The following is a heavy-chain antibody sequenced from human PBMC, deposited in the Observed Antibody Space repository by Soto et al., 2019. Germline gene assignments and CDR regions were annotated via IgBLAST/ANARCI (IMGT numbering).Heavy chain of an antibody. J-gene: IGHJ6*02. Sequence: QMQLVQSGPEVKKPGTSVKVSCKASGFTFTSSAVQWVRQARGQRLEWIGWIVVGSGNTNYAQKFQERVTITRDMSXXTAYMELSSRRSEDTAVYYCAATGTVLYYYYGMDVWGQGTTVTVSS. D-gene: IGHD4-17*01. CDR2: IVVGSGNT. V-gene: IGHV1-58*01. CDR3: AATGTVLYYYYGMDV. CDR1: GFTFTSSA.